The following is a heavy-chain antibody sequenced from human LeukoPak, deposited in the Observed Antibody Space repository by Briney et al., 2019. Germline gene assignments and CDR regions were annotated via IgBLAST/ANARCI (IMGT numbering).Heavy chain of an antibody. V-gene: IGHV4-39*01. J-gene: IGHJ5*02. CDR1: GGSISSSSYY. D-gene: IGHD3-10*01. Sequence: SETLSLTCTVSGGSISSSSYYWGWIRQPPGKGLEWIGSIYYSGSTYYNPSLKSRVTISVDTSKNQFSLKLSSVTAADTAVYYCARPLGGFGEGWFDPWGQGTLVTVSS. CDR2: IYYSGST. CDR3: ARPLGGFGEGWFDP.